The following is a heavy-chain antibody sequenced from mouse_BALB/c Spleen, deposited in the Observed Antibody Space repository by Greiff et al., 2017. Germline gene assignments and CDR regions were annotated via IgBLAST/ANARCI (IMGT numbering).Heavy chain of an antibody. V-gene: IGHV1-69*02. J-gene: IGHJ4*01. CDR3: ARDYRYDDYAMDY. D-gene: IGHD2-14*01. Sequence: QVQLQQPGAELVKPGASVKLSCKASGYTFTSYWMHWVKQRPGQGLEWIGEIDPSDSYTNYNQKFKGKATLTVDKSSSTAYMQLSSLTSEDSAVYYCARDYRYDDYAMDYWGQGTSVTVSS. CDR1: GYTFTSYW. CDR2: IDPSDSYT.